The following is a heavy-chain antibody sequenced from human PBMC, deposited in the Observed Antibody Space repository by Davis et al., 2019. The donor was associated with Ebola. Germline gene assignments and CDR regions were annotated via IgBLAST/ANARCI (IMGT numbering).Heavy chain of an antibody. CDR3: ARDLEYSSRQRWFDP. D-gene: IGHD6-13*01. J-gene: IGHJ5*02. V-gene: IGHV1-46*02. Sequence: ASVKVSCKASGYTFNSYYIHWVRQAPGQGLEWMGIINPSGGSTSYAQKFQGRVTMTRDTSTSTVYMELSSLRSEDTAVYYCARDLEYSSRQRWFDPWGQGTLVTVSS. CDR1: GYTFNSYY. CDR2: INPSGGST.